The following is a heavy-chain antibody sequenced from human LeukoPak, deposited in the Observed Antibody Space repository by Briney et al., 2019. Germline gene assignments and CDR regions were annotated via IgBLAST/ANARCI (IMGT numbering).Heavy chain of an antibody. CDR1: GFTFSSYE. J-gene: IGHJ4*02. CDR2: ISSSGSTI. V-gene: IGHV3-48*03. CDR3: ARAGSGSLSRHFDY. D-gene: IGHD3-22*01. Sequence: GGSLRLSCAASGFTFSSYEMNWVRQAPGKGLEWVSYISSSGSTIYYADSVKGRFTISRDNAKNSLYLQMGSLRVEDIALYYCARAGSGSLSRHFDYWGQGTLVTVSS.